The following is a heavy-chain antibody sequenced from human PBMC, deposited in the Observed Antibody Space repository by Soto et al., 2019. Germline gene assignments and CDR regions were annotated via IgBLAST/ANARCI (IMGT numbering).Heavy chain of an antibody. CDR1: GGTFSSYT. Sequence: SVKVSCKASGGTFSSYTISWVLQAPGQGLEWMGGIIPIFGTANYAQKFQGRVTITADESTSTAYMELSSLRSEDTAVYYCARDPKPSFGWFDPWGQGTLVTVSS. CDR3: ARDPKPSFGWFDP. V-gene: IGHV1-69*13. D-gene: IGHD3-16*01. CDR2: IIPIFGTA. J-gene: IGHJ5*02.